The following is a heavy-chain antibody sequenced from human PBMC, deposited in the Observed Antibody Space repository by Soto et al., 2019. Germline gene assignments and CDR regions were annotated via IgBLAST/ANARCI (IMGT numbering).Heavy chain of an antibody. CDR1: GFTFSSFH. D-gene: IGHD3-10*01. CDR2: ITSSSDTI. CDR3: ASLLGDVTTFDN. J-gene: IGHJ4*02. V-gene: IGHV3-48*02. Sequence: PGGSLRLSCAASGFTFSSFHMNWVRQAPGRGLEWVAYITSSSDTIYYSDSVKGRFTISRDNGKNSLFLQMNSLRDEDTAVYYCASLLGDVTTFDNWGQGTLVTVSS.